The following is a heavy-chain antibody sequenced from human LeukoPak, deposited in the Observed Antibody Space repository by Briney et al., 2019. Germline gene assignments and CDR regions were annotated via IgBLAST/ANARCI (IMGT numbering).Heavy chain of an antibody. Sequence: SETLSLTCTVSGGSISSYYWSWIRQPPGKGLEWIGYIYYSGSTNYNPSLKSRVTISVDTSKNQFSLKLSSVTAANTAVYYCARGHPGGYCSGGSCYSRNWFDPWGQGTLVTVSS. CDR2: IYYSGST. V-gene: IGHV4-59*01. CDR3: ARGHPGGYCSGGSCYSRNWFDP. D-gene: IGHD2-15*01. CDR1: GGSISSYY. J-gene: IGHJ5*02.